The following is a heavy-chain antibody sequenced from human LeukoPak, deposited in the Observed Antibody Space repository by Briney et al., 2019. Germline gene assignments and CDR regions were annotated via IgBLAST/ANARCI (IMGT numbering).Heavy chain of an antibody. CDR3: ATTVVVIAIKPRGAFDI. J-gene: IGHJ3*02. V-gene: IGHV3-30-3*01. CDR2: ISYDGSNK. CDR1: GFTFSSYA. D-gene: IGHD2-21*01. Sequence: PGGSLRLSCAASGFTFSSYAMHWVRQAPGKGLEWVAVISYDGSNKYYADSVKGRFTISRDNSKNTLYLQMNSPRAEDTAVYYCATTVVVIAIKPRGAFDIWGQGTMVTVSS.